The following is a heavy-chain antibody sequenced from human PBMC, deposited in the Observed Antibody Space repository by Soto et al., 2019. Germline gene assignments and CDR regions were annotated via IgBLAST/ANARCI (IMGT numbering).Heavy chain of an antibody. CDR1: GFTFSSYG. J-gene: IGHJ4*02. Sequence: QVQLVESGGGVVQPGRSLRLSCAASGFTFSSYGMHWVRQAPGKGLEWVAVIWYDGSNKYYADSVKGRFTISRDNSKNTLYLQMNSMRAVDTAVYYCPSLSGYSYVPFDYWGQGTLVTVSS. CDR2: IWYDGSNK. CDR3: PSLSGYSYVPFDY. D-gene: IGHD5-18*01. V-gene: IGHV3-33*01.